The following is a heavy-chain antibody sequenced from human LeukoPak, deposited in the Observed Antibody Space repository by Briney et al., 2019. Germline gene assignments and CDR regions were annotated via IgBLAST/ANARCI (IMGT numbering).Heavy chain of an antibody. V-gene: IGHV1-69*05. CDR2: IIPIFGTA. Sequence: VIIPIFGTANYEQKFQGRVTITTDESTSTAYMALSRLRSEYTPVYYCARGVWFGAFWMGFDPWGQGTLVTVSS. D-gene: IGHD3-10*01. CDR3: ARGVWFGAFWMGFDP. J-gene: IGHJ5*02.